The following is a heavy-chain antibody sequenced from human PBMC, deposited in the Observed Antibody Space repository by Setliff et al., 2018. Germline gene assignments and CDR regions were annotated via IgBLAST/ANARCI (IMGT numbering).Heavy chain of an antibody. CDR3: AKNGFGVVALGVNNWFDP. Sequence: LRLSCAASGFTFSSYWMSWVRQAPGKGLEWVANIKQDGSEKYYVDSVKGRFTISRDNSKNTLYLQMNSLRAEDTAVYYCAKNGFGVVALGVNNWFDPWDQGTLVTVSS. V-gene: IGHV3-7*03. CDR1: GFTFSSYW. D-gene: IGHD3-10*01. J-gene: IGHJ5*02. CDR2: IKQDGSEK.